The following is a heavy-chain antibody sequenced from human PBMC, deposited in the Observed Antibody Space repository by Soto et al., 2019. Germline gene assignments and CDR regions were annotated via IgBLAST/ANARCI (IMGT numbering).Heavy chain of an antibody. V-gene: IGHV5-10-1*01. Sequence: GESVKISCKGSVYSFTSYWISWVRQMPGKGLEWMGRIDPSDSYTNYSPSFQGHVTISADKSISTAYLQWSSLKASDTAMYYCARPRLLRYFDWSPGCDPCGQGTRGTV. D-gene: IGHD3-9*01. CDR2: IDPSDSYT. CDR3: ARPRLLRYFDWSPGCDP. CDR1: VYSFTSYW. J-gene: IGHJ5*02.